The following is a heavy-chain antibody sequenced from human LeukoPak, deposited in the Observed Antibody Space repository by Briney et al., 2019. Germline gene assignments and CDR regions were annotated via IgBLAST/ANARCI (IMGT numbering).Heavy chain of an antibody. Sequence: TLTSXAXXXVGQGPXEGGXXVAKIIPISRTTTYAQKFQLRLTFPADESTSTAYMELSSLRSEDTALYYCARKLRLGGNWFDLWGQGTLVTVSS. CDR1: TLTSXA. J-gene: IGHJ5*02. CDR3: ARKLRLGGNWFDL. CDR2: IIPISRTT. V-gene: IGHV1-69*15. D-gene: IGHD1-26*01.